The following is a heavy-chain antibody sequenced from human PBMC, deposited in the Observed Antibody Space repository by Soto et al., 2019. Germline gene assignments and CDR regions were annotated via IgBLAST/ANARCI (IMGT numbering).Heavy chain of an antibody. J-gene: IGHJ5*02. CDR2: IHYSGST. CDR1: GGSISNGVYC. CDR3: ARDKNYGGNSDFRWFDP. D-gene: IGHD4-17*01. Sequence: QVQLQESGPGLVKPSQTLSLTCTVSGGSISNGVYCWSWIRQYPGKGLEWIGYIHYSGSTYYNPSLRSRVMISVDTSKNQFSLKLTSVTAADTAVYYCARDKNYGGNSDFRWFDPLGQGTLVTVSS. V-gene: IGHV4-31*03.